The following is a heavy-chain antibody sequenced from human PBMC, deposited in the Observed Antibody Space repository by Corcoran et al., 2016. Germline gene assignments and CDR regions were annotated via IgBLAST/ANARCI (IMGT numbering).Heavy chain of an antibody. D-gene: IGHD3-3*01. Sequence: EVQLVESGGGLVQPGGSLKLSCAASGFTFSDSAIHWVRPDSGKGLEWIGLIRSKAHNYATVYAASVQGRFTLSRDDTAYLQMNTLETEDTAVYYCRRGSGVHGMDVWGQGTTVTVSS. CDR3: RRGSGVHGMDV. J-gene: IGHJ6*02. CDR2: IRSKAHNYAT. V-gene: IGHV3-73*02. CDR1: GFTFSDSA.